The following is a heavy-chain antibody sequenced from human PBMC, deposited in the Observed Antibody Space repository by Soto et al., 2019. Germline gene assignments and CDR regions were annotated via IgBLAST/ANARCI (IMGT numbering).Heavy chain of an antibody. D-gene: IGHD5-12*01. Sequence: PSETLSLTCTVSGGSVSSGSFYWSWIRRPPGKGLEWIGYFYDSGSTNYNPSLRSRVTMSVDTSKNQFSLKLSSVTAADTAVYYCAASAPPATNYCYGMDVWGKGTTVTVSS. J-gene: IGHJ6*04. V-gene: IGHV4-61*01. CDR2: FYDSGST. CDR3: AASAPPATNYCYGMDV. CDR1: GGSVSSGSFY.